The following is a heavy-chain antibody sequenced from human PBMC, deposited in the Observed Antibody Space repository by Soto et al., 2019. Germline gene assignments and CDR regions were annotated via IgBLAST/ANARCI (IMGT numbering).Heavy chain of an antibody. D-gene: IGHD1-26*01. CDR3: ARSEGMGVTTFDF. CDR1: GDSINSPGYS. J-gene: IGHJ5*01. CDR2: ISHSGST. V-gene: IGHV4-30-2*01. Sequence: QLQLQESGSGLVKPSQTLSLTCAVSGDSINSPGYSWSWIRQPPGKGLEWIGSISHSGSTSYHPSFTSRVVISGDTSANLLSLMLTSVTAAETAVYYCARSEGMGVTTFDFWGQGTHVIVSS.